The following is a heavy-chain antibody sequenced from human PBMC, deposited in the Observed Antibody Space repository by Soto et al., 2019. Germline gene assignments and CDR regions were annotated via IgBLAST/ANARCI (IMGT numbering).Heavy chain of an antibody. CDR1: GYRLIDLS. J-gene: IGHJ4*02. Sequence: XAVKVSCTVSGYRLIDLSGHWVRQAPGEGLEWMGGLDAEDGETIYAQKLQCRGTMTEDTSTDTAYMELSSLTSEDTAMYYCATLPRTTERKPAAIWSFDSWGQGTLVTVSS. D-gene: IGHD2-2*01. V-gene: IGHV1-24*01. CDR2: LDAEDGET. CDR3: ATLPRTTERKPAAIWSFDS.